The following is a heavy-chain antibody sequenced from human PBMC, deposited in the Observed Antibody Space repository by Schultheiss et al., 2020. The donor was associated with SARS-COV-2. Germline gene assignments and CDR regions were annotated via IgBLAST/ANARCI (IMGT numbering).Heavy chain of an antibody. D-gene: IGHD2-2*01. J-gene: IGHJ4*02. Sequence: GGSLRLSCAASGFTFSSYWMSWVRQAPGKGLEWVGFIRSKAYGGTTEYAASVKGRFTISRDDSKSIAYLQMNSLKTEDTAVYYCTSRVPAAMGVVYWGQGTLVTVSS. CDR3: TSRVPAAMGVVY. CDR2: IRSKAYGGTT. V-gene: IGHV3-49*04. CDR1: GFTFSSYW.